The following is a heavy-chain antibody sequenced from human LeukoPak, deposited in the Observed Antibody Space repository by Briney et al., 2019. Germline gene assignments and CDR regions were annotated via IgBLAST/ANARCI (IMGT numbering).Heavy chain of an antibody. CDR2: ISYDGSNK. CDR1: GFTFSSYG. J-gene: IGHJ4*02. Sequence: GGSLRLSCAASGFTFSSYGMHWVRQAPGKGLEWVAVISYDGSNKYYADSVKGRFTISRDNSKNTLYLQMNSLRAEDTAVYYCARDGTATGYNDYWGQGTLVTVSS. CDR3: ARDGTATGYNDY. D-gene: IGHD3-9*01. V-gene: IGHV3-30*03.